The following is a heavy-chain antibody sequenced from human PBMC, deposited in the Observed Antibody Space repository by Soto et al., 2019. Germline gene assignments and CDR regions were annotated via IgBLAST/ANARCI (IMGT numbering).Heavy chain of an antibody. CDR3: ARSQGSSTSLAIYYYYYYGMDV. V-gene: IGHV1-69*01. CDR1: GGTFGSYA. CDR2: IIPITGTA. D-gene: IGHD2-2*01. Sequence: QVQLVQSGAEVKKPGSSVKVSCKASGGTFGSYAISWVRQAPGQGPEWMGGIIPITGTANCDQKFQGRVTIIADETTSTDSMQLSSLRSEDTAVYYCARSQGSSTSLAIYYYYYYGMDVWGQGTTVTVSS. J-gene: IGHJ6*02.